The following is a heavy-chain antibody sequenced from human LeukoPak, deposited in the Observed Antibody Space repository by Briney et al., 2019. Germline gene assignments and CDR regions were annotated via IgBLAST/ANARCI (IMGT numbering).Heavy chain of an antibody. J-gene: IGHJ4*02. CDR2: ISYDGSNK. V-gene: IGHV3-30*03. CDR3: AIDSRLLRYFDWLFKALDY. CDR1: GFTFSSYG. Sequence: PGRSLRLSCAASGFTFSSYGMHWVRQAPGKGLEWVAVISYDGSNKYYADSVKGRFTISRDNSKNTLYLQMNSLRAEDTAVYYCAIDSRLLRYFDWLFKALDYWGQGTLVTVSS. D-gene: IGHD3-9*01.